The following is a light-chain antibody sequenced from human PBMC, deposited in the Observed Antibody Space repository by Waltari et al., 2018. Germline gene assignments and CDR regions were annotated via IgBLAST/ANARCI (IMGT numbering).Light chain of an antibody. J-gene: IGLJ3*02. V-gene: IGLV2-14*01. CDR3: SSFTSTNTLL. CDR2: EVS. CDR1: SSDLGAYKY. Sequence: QSALTQPASVSGSPGQSITIPCTGTSSDLGAYKYVSWYQQYPDKAPKLIIYEVSKRPSGVSNRFSGSKSGNTASLSISGLQAEDESDYYCSSFTSTNTLLFGGGTKLTVL.